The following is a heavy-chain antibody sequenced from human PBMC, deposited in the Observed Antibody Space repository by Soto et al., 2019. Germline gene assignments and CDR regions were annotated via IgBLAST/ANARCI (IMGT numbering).Heavy chain of an antibody. CDR3: AKITRTYYYYYYGMDV. D-gene: IGHD1-7*01. J-gene: IGHJ6*02. V-gene: IGHV3-23*01. CDR2: ISGIGGST. Sequence: GGSLRLSCAASGFTFSSYSMSWVRQAPGKGLECFSAISGIGGSTYYADSVKGRFTISRDNSKITLYLQMNSLRAEDTAVYYCAKITRTYYYYYYGMDVWGQGTTVTVSS. CDR1: GFTFSSYS.